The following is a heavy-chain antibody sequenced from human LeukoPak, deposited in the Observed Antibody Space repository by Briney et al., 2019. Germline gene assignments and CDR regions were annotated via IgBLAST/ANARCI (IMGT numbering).Heavy chain of an antibody. V-gene: IGHV6-1*01. CDR1: GDSVSSKSAS. CDR2: TYYRSKWYS. Sequence: SQTLSLTCAISGDSVSSKSASWTWIRQSPSRGLEWLGRTYYRSKWYSESAVSVKSRITINPDTSKNQFSLQLNSVTAADTAVYYCARRGGIAARQSDYWGQGTLVTVSS. J-gene: IGHJ4*02. D-gene: IGHD6-6*01. CDR3: ARRGGIAARQSDY.